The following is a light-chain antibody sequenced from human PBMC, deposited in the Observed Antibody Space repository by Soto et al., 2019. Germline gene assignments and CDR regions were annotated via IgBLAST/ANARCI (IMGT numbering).Light chain of an antibody. J-gene: IGKJ4*01. Sequence: EIVMTQSPATLSVSPGERATLSCRASQSVGSHVAWYQQRPGQPPRLLISDASNRATGIPARFSGSGYGTDFTLTISSLEPEDFAVYYCQQRSDWPPLTFGGGTKVDIK. V-gene: IGKV3-11*01. CDR2: DAS. CDR3: QQRSDWPPLT. CDR1: QSVGSH.